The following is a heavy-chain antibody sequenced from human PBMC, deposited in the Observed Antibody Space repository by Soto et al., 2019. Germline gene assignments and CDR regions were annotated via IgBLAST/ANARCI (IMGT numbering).Heavy chain of an antibody. CDR3: ARGPPSSSWYDGWFDP. CDR2: IIPIFGTA. J-gene: IGHJ5*02. CDR1: GGTLSSYA. V-gene: IGHV1-69*13. D-gene: IGHD6-13*01. Sequence: SMKGSCKASGGTLSSYAISWVRQAPGQGLEWMGGIIPIFGTANYAQKFQGRVTITADESTSTAYMELSSLRSEDTAVYYCARGPPSSSWYDGWFDPWGQGTLVTVSS.